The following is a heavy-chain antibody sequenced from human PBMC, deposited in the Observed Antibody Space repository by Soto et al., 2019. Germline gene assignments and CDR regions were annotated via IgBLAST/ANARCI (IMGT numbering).Heavy chain of an antibody. Sequence: GASVKFSCKASGYTFTSYGISWVRQAPGQGLEWMGWISAYNGNTNYAQKLQGRVTMTTDTSTSTAYMELRSLRSDDTAVYYCARFASSGYYYSGAFDIWGQGTMVTVSS. CDR1: GYTFTSYG. CDR3: ARFASSGYYYSGAFDI. J-gene: IGHJ3*02. V-gene: IGHV1-18*01. D-gene: IGHD3-22*01. CDR2: ISAYNGNT.